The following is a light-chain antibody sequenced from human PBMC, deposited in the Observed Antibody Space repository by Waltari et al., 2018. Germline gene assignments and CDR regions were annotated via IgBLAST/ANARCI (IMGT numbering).Light chain of an antibody. V-gene: IGKV1-5*03. CDR3: QQYNGYPYT. J-gene: IGKJ2*01. CDR2: KAS. Sequence: DIQMTQSPSTLSASVGDRVTITCRASQSISIWLAWYQQKPGKAPKLLIYKASILESGVPSRFSGSGSGTEFTLTISSLQPDDFATFYCQQYNGYPYTFGQGTKLEIK. CDR1: QSISIW.